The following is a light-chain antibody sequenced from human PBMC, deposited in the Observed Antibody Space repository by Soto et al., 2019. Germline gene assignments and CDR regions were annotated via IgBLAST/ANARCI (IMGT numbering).Light chain of an antibody. J-gene: IGKJ3*01. CDR1: QSVGRN. V-gene: IGKV3-15*01. CDR3: QEYRKWPLFT. Sequence: EIVVTQSPGILSVSPGDRATLSCRASQSVGRNLAWYQQKPGQAPTLLIYAASTRATGLPARFSGSGSGTDFTLTISSLQSEDFAVYYCQEYRKWPLFTFGPGNRVD. CDR2: AAS.